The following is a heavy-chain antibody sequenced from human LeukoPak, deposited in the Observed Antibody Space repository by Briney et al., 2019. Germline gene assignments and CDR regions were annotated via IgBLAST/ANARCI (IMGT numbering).Heavy chain of an antibody. Sequence: PGGSLRLSCAASGFTFSSYSMNWVRQAPGKGMEWVSSISSSSSYIYYADSVKGRFTISRDNAKNSLYLQMNSLRAEDTAVYYCARLRAAAGTGFDYWGQGTLVTVSS. D-gene: IGHD6-13*01. V-gene: IGHV3-21*01. CDR1: GFTFSSYS. CDR3: ARLRAAAGTGFDY. CDR2: ISSSSSYI. J-gene: IGHJ4*02.